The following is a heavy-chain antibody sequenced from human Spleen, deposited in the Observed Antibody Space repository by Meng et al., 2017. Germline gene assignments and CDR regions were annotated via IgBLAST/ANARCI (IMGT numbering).Heavy chain of an antibody. J-gene: IGHJ5*02. Sequence: QVQLVQSGAEVKTPGASVKVSCKASGYTFNSYGISWVRQAPGQGLEWMGWINAYNGDTNYAQKLQGRVTMTTDTSTSTAYMELRSLTSDDTAVYYCARLFTGNWFDPWGQGTLVPSPQ. D-gene: IGHD1-14*01. CDR2: INAYNGDT. CDR1: GYTFNSYG. CDR3: ARLFTGNWFDP. V-gene: IGHV1-18*01.